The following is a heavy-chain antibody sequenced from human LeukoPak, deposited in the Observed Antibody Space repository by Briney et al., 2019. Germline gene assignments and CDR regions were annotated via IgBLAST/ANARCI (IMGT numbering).Heavy chain of an antibody. J-gene: IGHJ3*02. D-gene: IGHD2-2*02. CDR1: GGSISSYY. V-gene: IGHV4-59*01. CDR3: ARVKVVVVPAAISYGAFDI. Sequence: PSETLSLTCTVSGGSISSYYWSWIRQPPGKGLEWIGYIYYSGSTNYNPSLKSRVTTSVDTSKNQFSLKLSSVTAADTAVYYCARVKVVVVPAAISYGAFDIWGQGTMVTVSS. CDR2: IYYSGST.